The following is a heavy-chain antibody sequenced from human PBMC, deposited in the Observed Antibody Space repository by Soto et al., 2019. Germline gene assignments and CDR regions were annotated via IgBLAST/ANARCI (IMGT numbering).Heavy chain of an antibody. CDR2: INHSGST. D-gene: IGHD6-25*01. Sequence: PSETLSLTCTVSGGSISSGGYYWSWIRQPPGKGLEWIGEINHSGSTNYNPSLKSRVTISVDTSKNQFSLKLSSVTAADTAVYYCARPHGGSSGWDNWFDPWGQGTLVTVSS. CDR1: GGSISSGGYY. CDR3: ARPHGGSSGWDNWFDP. V-gene: IGHV4-61*08. J-gene: IGHJ5*02.